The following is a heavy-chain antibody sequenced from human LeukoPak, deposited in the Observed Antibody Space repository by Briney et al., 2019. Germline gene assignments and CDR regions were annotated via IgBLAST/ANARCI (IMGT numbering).Heavy chain of an antibody. Sequence: GGSLSLSCEASGFTFSSYGMHWVRQAPGKGLEWVAVIWYDGSNKYYADSVKGRFTISRDNSKNTLYLQMNSLRAEDTAVYYCAREAKIITIFPFDPWGQGTLVTVSS. CDR3: AREAKIITIFPFDP. CDR1: GFTFSSYG. D-gene: IGHD3-9*01. CDR2: IWYDGSNK. V-gene: IGHV3-33*01. J-gene: IGHJ5*02.